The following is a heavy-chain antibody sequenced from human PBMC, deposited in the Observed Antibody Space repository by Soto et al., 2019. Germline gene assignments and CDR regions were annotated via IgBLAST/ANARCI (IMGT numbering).Heavy chain of an antibody. D-gene: IGHD3-10*01. CDR3: ARGSTGDY. CDR1: GFTFSSYA. J-gene: IGHJ4*02. CDR2: ISYDGSNK. Sequence: GGSLILSFAASGFTFSSYAMHWVRQAPGKGLERVAVISYDGSNKYYADSVKGLFTISRDNSKNTLYLQMNSLRAEDTAVYYCARGSTGDYWGQGTLVTVSS. V-gene: IGHV3-30-3*01.